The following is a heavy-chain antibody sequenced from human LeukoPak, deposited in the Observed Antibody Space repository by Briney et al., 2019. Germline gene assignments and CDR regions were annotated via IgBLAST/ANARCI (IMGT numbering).Heavy chain of an antibody. CDR1: GYTFTSYY. CDR3: ARGGIAARRGYWFDP. Sequence: ASVKVSCKASGYTFTSYYMHWVRQAPGQGLEWMGIINPSGGSTSYAQKFQGRVTMTRDTSTSTVYMELSSLRSEDTAVYYCARGGIAARRGYWFDPWGQGTLVTVSS. CDR2: INPSGGST. J-gene: IGHJ5*02. D-gene: IGHD6-25*01. V-gene: IGHV1-46*01.